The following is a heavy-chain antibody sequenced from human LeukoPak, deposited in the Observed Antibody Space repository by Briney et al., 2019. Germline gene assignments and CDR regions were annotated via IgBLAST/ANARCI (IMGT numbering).Heavy chain of an antibody. CDR1: GFTFSNYR. D-gene: IGHD6-19*01. CDR2: ISSVSSSI. CDR3: ARYSSGWSIDY. Sequence: GGSLRLSCAASGFTFSNYRMNWVRQAPGKGLVLVSHISSVSSSIYYADSVKGRFTMSRDNAKNSLYLQMNSLRAEDTAVYHCARYSSGWSIDYWGQGSLVAVSS. J-gene: IGHJ4*02. V-gene: IGHV3-48*01.